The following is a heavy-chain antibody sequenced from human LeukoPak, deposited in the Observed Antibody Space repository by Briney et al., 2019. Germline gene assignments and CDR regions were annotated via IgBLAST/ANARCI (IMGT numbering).Heavy chain of an antibody. D-gene: IGHD6-13*01. V-gene: IGHV1-3*01. CDR1: GYTFTSYA. CDR3: ARMGAAAGLFPYYFDY. J-gene: IGHJ4*02. CDR2: INAGNGNT. Sequence: ASVKVSCKASGYTFTSYAMHWVRQAPGQRLEWMGWINAGNGNTKYSQKFQGRVTITRDTSASTAYMELSSLRSEDTAVYYCARMGAAAGLFPYYFDYWGQGTLVTVSS.